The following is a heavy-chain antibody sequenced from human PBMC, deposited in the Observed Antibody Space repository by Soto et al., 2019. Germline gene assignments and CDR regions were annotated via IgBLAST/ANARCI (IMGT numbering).Heavy chain of an antibody. CDR2: NSAYNGHT. CDR3: ARDTWANNRPQTHDY. Sequence: QVQLVQYGAEVKKPGASVKVSCKASGYTFISYDFSWVRQAPGQGLVWMGWNSAYNGHTDYPQKLQGRVTRTIDTSTGTAYMELRSLRSDDTAVYYCARDTWANNRPQTHDYWGQGTLVSVSS. J-gene: IGHJ4*02. CDR1: GYTFISYD. D-gene: IGHD1-20*01. V-gene: IGHV1-18*01.